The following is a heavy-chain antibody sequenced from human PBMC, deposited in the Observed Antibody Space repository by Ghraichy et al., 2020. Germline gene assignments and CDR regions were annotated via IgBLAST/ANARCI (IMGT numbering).Heavy chain of an antibody. D-gene: IGHD2-15*01. Sequence: GGSLRLSCAASGFTFSSYGMHWVRQAPGKGLEWVAVISYDGSNKYYADSVKGRFTISRDNSKNTMYLQMNSLRAEDTAVYYCAKEGGYCSGGSCYSSGTVDYWGQGTLVTVSS. J-gene: IGHJ4*02. V-gene: IGHV3-30*18. CDR2: ISYDGSNK. CDR1: GFTFSSYG. CDR3: AKEGGYCSGGSCYSSGTVDY.